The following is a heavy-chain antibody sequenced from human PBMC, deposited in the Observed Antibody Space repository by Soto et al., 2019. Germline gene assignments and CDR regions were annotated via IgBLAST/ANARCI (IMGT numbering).Heavy chain of an antibody. V-gene: IGHV3-33*01. CDR1: GFTFSSYG. J-gene: IGHJ5*02. CDR3: ARGAVSPAAIWFDT. CDR2: IWYDGSNK. Sequence: QVQLVESGGGVVQPGRSLRLSCAASGFTFSSYGRHWVRQAPGKGREWVAVIWYDGSNKYYADSVKGRFTISRDNSKNTLYLQMNSLRAEDTSVYYWARGAVSPAAIWFDTWGQGTVVTVSS. D-gene: IGHD2-2*01.